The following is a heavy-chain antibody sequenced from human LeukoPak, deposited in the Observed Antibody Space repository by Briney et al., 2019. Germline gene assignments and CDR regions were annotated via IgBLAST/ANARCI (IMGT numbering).Heavy chain of an antibody. CDR2: INPNNGGT. CDR1: GYTFTGHY. CDR3: ARDAESLITLNRGVIVNWFDP. J-gene: IGHJ5*02. D-gene: IGHD3-10*01. V-gene: IGHV1-2*02. Sequence: ASVKVSCKASGYTFTGHYMHWVRQAPGQEPEWMGWINPNNGGTRYAQKFQGRVTMTRDTSISTVYMELTRLRSDDTAVYYCARDAESLITLNRGVIVNWFDPWGQGTLVTVSS.